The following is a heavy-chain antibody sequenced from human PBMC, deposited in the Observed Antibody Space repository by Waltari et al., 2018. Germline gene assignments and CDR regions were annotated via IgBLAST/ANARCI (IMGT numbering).Heavy chain of an antibody. CDR2: IYYSGST. J-gene: IGHJ3*02. V-gene: IGHV4-59*01. CDR1: GGSISSYY. Sequence: QVQLQESGPGLVKPSETLSLTCTVSGGSISSYYWSWIRQPPGKGLEWIGYIYYSGSTNYNPSLKCRVTISVDTSKNQFSLKLSSVTAADTAVYYCAREGDAFDIWGQGTMVTVSS. CDR3: AREGDAFDI.